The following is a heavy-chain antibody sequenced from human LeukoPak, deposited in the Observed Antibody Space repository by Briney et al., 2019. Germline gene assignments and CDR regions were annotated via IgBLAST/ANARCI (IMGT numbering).Heavy chain of an antibody. D-gene: IGHD3-16*01. V-gene: IGHV1-8*01. CDR3: ARSLGTYWGKDFLNWFDP. CDR2: INPNSGNT. CDR1: EYTFTNYD. Sequence: ASVKVSCKASEYTFTNYDITWVRQATGQGLEWMGWINPNSGNTGYTQKFQGRVPMTRNTSLTTAYMELTSLKSEDTAVYYCARSLGTYWGKDFLNWFDPWGQGTLVTVSS. J-gene: IGHJ5*02.